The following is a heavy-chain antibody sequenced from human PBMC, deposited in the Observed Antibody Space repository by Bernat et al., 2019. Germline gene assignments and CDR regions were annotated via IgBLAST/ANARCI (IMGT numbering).Heavy chain of an antibody. CDR2: ISYDGSNK. J-gene: IGHJ4*02. CDR3: ARDPVIAVAGYYFDY. V-gene: IGHV3-30-3*01. Sequence: QVQLVESGGGVVQPGRSLRLSCAASGFTFSSYAMHWVRQAPGKGLEWVAVISYDGSNKYYADSVKGRFTISRDNSKNTLYLQMNSLRAEDTAVYYCARDPVIAVAGYYFDYWGQGTLVTVSS. D-gene: IGHD6-19*01. CDR1: GFTFSSYA.